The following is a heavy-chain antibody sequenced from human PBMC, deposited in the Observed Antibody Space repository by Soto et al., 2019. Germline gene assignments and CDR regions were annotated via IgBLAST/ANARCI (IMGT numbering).Heavy chain of an antibody. D-gene: IGHD3-16*01. CDR3: ARHLHHLFGYYYGMDV. CDR1: GGSFSGYY. Sequence: SETLSLTCAVYGGSFSGYYWSWIRQPPGKGLEWIGEINHSVSTNYNPSLKSRVTISVDTSKNQFSLKLSSVTAADTAVYYCARHLHHLFGYYYGMDVWGKGTTVTVGS. V-gene: IGHV4-34*01. J-gene: IGHJ6*04. CDR2: INHSVST.